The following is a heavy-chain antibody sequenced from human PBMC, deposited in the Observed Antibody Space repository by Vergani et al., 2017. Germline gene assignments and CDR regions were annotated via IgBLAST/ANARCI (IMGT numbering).Heavy chain of an antibody. D-gene: IGHD4-17*01. CDR1: GFTFDDYA. CDR3: AKESIHEYGDYVFWFDP. CDR2: ISWNSGSI. V-gene: IGHV3-9*01. Sequence: EVQLVESGGGLVQPGRSLRLSCAASGFTFDDYAMHWVRQAPGKGLEWVSGISWNSGSIGYADSVKGRFTISRDNAKNSLYLQMNSLRAEDTAVYYCAKESIHEYGDYVFWFDPWGQGTLVTVSS. J-gene: IGHJ5*02.